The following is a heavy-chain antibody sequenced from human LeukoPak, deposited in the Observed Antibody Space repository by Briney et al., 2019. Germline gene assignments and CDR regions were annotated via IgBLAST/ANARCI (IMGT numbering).Heavy chain of an antibody. Sequence: GGSLRLSCAASGFTFSSYSMNWVRQAPGKGREWVSYISSSSSTIYYADSVKGRFTISRDNAKNSLYLQMNSLRAEDTAVYYCARDLGPVDYWGQGTLVTVSS. CDR3: ARDLGPVDY. CDR2: ISSSSSTI. CDR1: GFTFSSYS. D-gene: IGHD7-27*01. J-gene: IGHJ4*02. V-gene: IGHV3-48*01.